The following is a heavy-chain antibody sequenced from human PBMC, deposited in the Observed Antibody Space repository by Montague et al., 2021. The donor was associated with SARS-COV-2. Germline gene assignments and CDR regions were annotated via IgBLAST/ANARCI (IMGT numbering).Heavy chain of an antibody. Sequence: SLRLSCAASGFTFSSYWMSWVRQAPGKGLEWVANIKQDGSEKYYVDSVKGRFTISRDNAKNSLYQQMNSLRAEDTAVYYCARVGSSSWYFDYWGQGTLVTVSS. CDR1: GFTFSSYW. CDR2: IKQDGSEK. V-gene: IGHV3-7*03. J-gene: IGHJ4*02. CDR3: ARVGSSSWYFDY. D-gene: IGHD6-13*01.